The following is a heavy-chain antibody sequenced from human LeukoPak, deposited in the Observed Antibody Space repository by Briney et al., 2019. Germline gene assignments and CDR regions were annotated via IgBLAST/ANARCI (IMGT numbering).Heavy chain of an antibody. CDR1: GFTFSSYS. Sequence: PGGSLRLSCAASGFTFSSYSMNWVRQAPGKGLEWVSSISSSSSYIYYADSVKGRLTISRDNAENSLYLQMNSLRAEDSAVYYCVRGSYGAYDYWGQGSLVTVSS. CDR2: ISSSSSYI. D-gene: IGHD4-17*01. J-gene: IGHJ4*02. V-gene: IGHV3-21*01. CDR3: VRGSYGAYDY.